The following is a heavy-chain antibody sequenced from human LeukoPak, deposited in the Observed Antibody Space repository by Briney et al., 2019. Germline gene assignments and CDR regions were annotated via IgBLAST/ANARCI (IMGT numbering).Heavy chain of an antibody. J-gene: IGHJ4*02. CDR2: IYDSGTT. Sequence: SQTLSLTCTVSGGSISNGGYYWSWIRQHPGKGLEWIGYIYDSGTTYYSPALQSRVTISVDTSDNKFSLKLRSLTAADTAVYYCARGGDRRGFYYWGQGTLVTVSS. V-gene: IGHV4-31*03. D-gene: IGHD1-14*01. CDR3: ARGGDRRGFYY. CDR1: GGSISNGGYY.